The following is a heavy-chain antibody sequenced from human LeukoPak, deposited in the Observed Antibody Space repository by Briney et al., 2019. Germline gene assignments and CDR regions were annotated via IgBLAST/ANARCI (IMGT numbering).Heavy chain of an antibody. J-gene: IGHJ4*02. D-gene: IGHD6-19*01. V-gene: IGHV1-2*02. CDR1: GYTFTGYY. CDR3: ARVEQSGCPDY. CDR2: INPNSGDT. Sequence: ASVKVSCKTSGYTFTGYYMHWVRRAPGQGLEWMGWINPNSGDTHYAQKFQGRVTMTRDTSISTAYMELSRLRSDDTAVYYCARVEQSGCPDYWGQGTLVTVSS.